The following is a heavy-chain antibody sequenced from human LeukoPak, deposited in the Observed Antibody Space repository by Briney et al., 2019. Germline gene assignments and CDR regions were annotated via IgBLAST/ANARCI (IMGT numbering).Heavy chain of an antibody. CDR1: GFTFSSYA. V-gene: IGHV3-30*04. CDR3: ARDGGDIVEVPAADYYYYGMDV. J-gene: IGHJ6*04. CDR2: ISYDGSNK. Sequence: GRSLRLSCAASGFTFSSYAMHWVRQAPGKGLEWVAVISYDGSNKYYADSVKGRFTISRDNSKNTLYLQMNSLRAEDTAVYYCARDGGDIVEVPAADYYYYGMDVWGKGTTVTVSS. D-gene: IGHD2-2*01.